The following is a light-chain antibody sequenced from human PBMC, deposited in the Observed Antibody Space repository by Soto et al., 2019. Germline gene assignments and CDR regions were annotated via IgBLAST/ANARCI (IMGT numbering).Light chain of an antibody. CDR3: QQYNTYSAT. Sequence: VQMTQSPSTLSASVGDRVTITCRASQNIVNWLAWYQQRPGKPPKILIYGASTLESGVPSRFSGSGSGTEFTLTITDLQPGDFATYFCQQYNTYSATFGQGTRL. CDR2: GAS. V-gene: IGKV1-5*01. CDR1: QNIVNW. J-gene: IGKJ5*01.